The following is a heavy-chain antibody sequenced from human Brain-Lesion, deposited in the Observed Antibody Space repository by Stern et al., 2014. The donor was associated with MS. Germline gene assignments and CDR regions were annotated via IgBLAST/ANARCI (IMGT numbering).Heavy chain of an antibody. Sequence: VQLEESGPGLVKPSQTLSLTCTVSGGSISSGSDYWSWIRQPVGKGLEWIGRIHPSGSAFYTPSRKSRVTISTDTSMNQFSLELNSATAADTAIYYCASGYRIFDYWGQGILVTVSS. V-gene: IGHV4-61*02. CDR1: GGSISSGSDY. CDR3: ASGYRIFDY. J-gene: IGHJ4*02. CDR2: IHPSGSA. D-gene: IGHD5-18*01.